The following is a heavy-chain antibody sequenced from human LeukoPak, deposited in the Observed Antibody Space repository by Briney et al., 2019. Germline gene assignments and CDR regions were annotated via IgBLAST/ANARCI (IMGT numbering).Heavy chain of an antibody. Sequence: PSETLSLTCTVSGGSISSYYWSWIRQPAGKGQEWIGRIYTSGSTNYNPSFKCRVTMSVDTSKNQFSLKLSSVTAADTAVYYCARVLAAAGASYYYYYMDVWGKGTTVTVSS. CDR1: GGSISSYY. V-gene: IGHV4-4*07. CDR3: ARVLAAAGASYYYYYMDV. D-gene: IGHD6-13*01. J-gene: IGHJ6*03. CDR2: IYTSGST.